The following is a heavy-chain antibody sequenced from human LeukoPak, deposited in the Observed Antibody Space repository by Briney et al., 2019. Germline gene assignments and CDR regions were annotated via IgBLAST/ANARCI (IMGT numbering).Heavy chain of an antibody. J-gene: IGHJ4*02. CDR2: ISYDGSNK. CDR3: ARGDQRWFFDY. Sequence: QPGGSLRLSCAASGFTFSSYSMNWVRQAPGKGLEWVAVISYDGSNKYYADSVKGRFTISRDNSKNTLYLQMNSLRAEDTAVYYCARGDQRWFFDYWGQGTLVTVSS. D-gene: IGHD2-15*01. V-gene: IGHV3-30*03. CDR1: GFTFSSYS.